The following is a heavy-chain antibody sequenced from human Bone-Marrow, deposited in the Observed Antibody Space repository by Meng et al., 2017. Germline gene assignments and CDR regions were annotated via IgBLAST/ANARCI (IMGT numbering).Heavy chain of an antibody. V-gene: IGHV1-18*01. CDR2: ISAYNGNT. D-gene: IGHD3-10*01. CDR3: ARQYGSGSYYKHIDY. CDR1: GYTFTSYG. J-gene: IGHJ4*02. Sequence: ASVKVSCKASGYTFTSYGISWVRQAPGQGLEWMGWISAYNGNTNYAQKLQGRVTMTTDTSTSTAYMELRSLRSDDTAVYYCARQYGSGSYYKHIDYWGQGTLVTVSS.